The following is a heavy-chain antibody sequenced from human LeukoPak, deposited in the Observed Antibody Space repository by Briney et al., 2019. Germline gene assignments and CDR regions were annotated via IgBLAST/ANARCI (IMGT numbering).Heavy chain of an antibody. CDR2: ISSSSSII. CDR3: ARDSAVYYDSSGYYRAEYFQH. Sequence: GGSLRLSCAASGFTFSSYSMNWVRQAPGKGLEWVSYISSSSSIIYYADSVKGRFTISRDNAKNSLYLQMNSLRDEDTAVYYCARDSAVYYDSSGYYRAEYFQHWGQGTLVTVSS. V-gene: IGHV3-48*02. D-gene: IGHD3-22*01. CDR1: GFTFSSYS. J-gene: IGHJ1*01.